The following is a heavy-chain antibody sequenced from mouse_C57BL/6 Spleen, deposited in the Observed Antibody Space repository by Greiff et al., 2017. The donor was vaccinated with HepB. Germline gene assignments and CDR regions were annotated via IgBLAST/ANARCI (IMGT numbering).Heavy chain of an antibody. CDR3: ARHEDYFDY. CDR1: GFTFSSYG. Sequence: EVQLVESGGDLVKPGGSLKLSCAASGFTFSSYGMSWVRQTPDKRLEWVATISSGGSYTYYPDSVKGRFTISRDNAKNTLYLQMSSLKSEDTAMYYCARHEDYFDYWGQGTTLTVSS. J-gene: IGHJ2*01. CDR2: ISSGGSYT. V-gene: IGHV5-6*01.